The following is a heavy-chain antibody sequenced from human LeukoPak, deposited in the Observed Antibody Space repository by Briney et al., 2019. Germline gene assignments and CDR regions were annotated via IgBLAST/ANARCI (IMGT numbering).Heavy chain of an antibody. V-gene: IGHV1-69*04. J-gene: IGHJ4*02. CDR1: GGTFSSYA. CDR3: AREVDIVAGDY. D-gene: IGHD5-12*01. Sequence: GASVKVSCKASGGTFSSYAISWVRQAPGQGLEWMGRIIPILGIANCAQKFQGRVTITADKSTSTAYMELSSLRSDDTAVYYCAREVDIVAGDYWGQGTLVTVSS. CDR2: IIPILGIA.